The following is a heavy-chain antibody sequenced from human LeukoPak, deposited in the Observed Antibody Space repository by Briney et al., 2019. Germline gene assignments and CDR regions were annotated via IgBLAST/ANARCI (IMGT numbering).Heavy chain of an antibody. CDR3: ARDTLDAFDI. CDR1: GFTFSSYG. CDR2: IWYDGSNK. V-gene: IGHV3-33*01. Sequence: PGGSLRLSCAASGFTFSSYGMHWVRQAPGKGLEWVAVIWYDGSNKYYADSAKGRFTISRDNSKNTLYLQMNSLRAEDTAVHYCARDTLDAFDIWGQGTMVTVSS. J-gene: IGHJ3*02.